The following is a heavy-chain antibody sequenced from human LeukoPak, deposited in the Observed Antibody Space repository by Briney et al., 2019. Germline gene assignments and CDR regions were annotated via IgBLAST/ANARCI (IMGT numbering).Heavy chain of an antibody. CDR3: ARDRDGYNFRFDY. CDR1: GGSISSGSYY. D-gene: IGHD5-24*01. V-gene: IGHV4-61*02. CDR2: IYISGST. Sequence: PSETLSLTCTVSGGSISSGSYYWSWIRQPAGKGLEWIGRIYISGSTNYNPSLKSRVTISLDTSKNQFSLRLNSVTAADTAVYYCARDRDGYNFRFDYRGQGTLVTVSS. J-gene: IGHJ4*02.